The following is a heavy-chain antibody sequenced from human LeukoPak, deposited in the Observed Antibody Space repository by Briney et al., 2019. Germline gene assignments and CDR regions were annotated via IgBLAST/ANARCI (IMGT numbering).Heavy chain of an antibody. V-gene: IGHV3-74*01. J-gene: IGHJ4*02. CDR2: ISSDESST. Sequence: PGGSLRLSCAVSGFTFSNYWMHWVRQAPGKGLVWVSRISSDESSTTYADSVKGRFTISRDNAKNTLYLQMNSLRAEDTAVYYCARGYSGSYRVDYWGQGTLVTVSS. CDR3: ARGYSGSYRVDY. D-gene: IGHD1-26*01. CDR1: GFTFSNYW.